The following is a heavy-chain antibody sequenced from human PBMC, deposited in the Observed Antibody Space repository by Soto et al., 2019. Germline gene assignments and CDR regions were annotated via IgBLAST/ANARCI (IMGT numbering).Heavy chain of an antibody. D-gene: IGHD5-18*01. CDR2: ISGSGEST. CDR3: VKGSYGFSYYFDF. V-gene: IGHV3-23*01. Sequence: EVQLLESGGGLVQPGGSLRLSCAASGFTFSRYTMSWGRQAPGKGLEWVSGISGSGESTYYADSVKGRFTISRDNSKTPLYLQMNSLRGEDTAGYYCVKGSYGFSYYFDFWVQGTLVAVSS. J-gene: IGHJ4*02. CDR1: GFTFSRYT.